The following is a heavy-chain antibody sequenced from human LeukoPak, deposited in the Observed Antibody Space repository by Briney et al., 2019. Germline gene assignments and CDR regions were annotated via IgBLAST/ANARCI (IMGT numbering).Heavy chain of an antibody. Sequence: GGSLRLSCAASGFTFSSYSMNWVRQAPGKGLEWVSSISSSSSYIYYADSVKGRFTISRDNAKNSLYLQMNSLRTEDTAVYYCVTGFTTMAVDYFDYWGQGTLVTVSP. J-gene: IGHJ4*02. V-gene: IGHV3-21*01. CDR2: ISSSSSYI. CDR1: GFTFSSYS. D-gene: IGHD5-18*01. CDR3: VTGFTTMAVDYFDY.